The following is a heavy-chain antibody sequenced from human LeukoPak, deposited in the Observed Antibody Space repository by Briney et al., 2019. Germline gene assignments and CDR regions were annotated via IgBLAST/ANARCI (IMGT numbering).Heavy chain of an antibody. CDR2: ISGSGGST. CDR1: GFTFSSYA. Sequence: GGSLRLSCAASGFTFSSYAMSWVRQAPGKGLERVSAISGSGGSTYYADSVKGRFTISRDNSKNTLYLQMNSLRAEDTAVYYCAKGPGAEYFQHWGQGTLVTVSS. J-gene: IGHJ1*01. V-gene: IGHV3-23*01. CDR3: AKGPGAEYFQH.